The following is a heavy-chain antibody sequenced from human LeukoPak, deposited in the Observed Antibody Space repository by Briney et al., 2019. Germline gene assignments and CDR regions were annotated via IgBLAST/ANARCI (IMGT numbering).Heavy chain of an antibody. CDR2: IIPFLGLT. CDR3: ARDLNSGWADS. V-gene: IGHV1-69*04. CDR1: GGTFNTFS. D-gene: IGHD5-12*01. Sequence: EASVKVSCTASGGTFNTFSISWVRQAPGQGLEWMGRIIPFLGLTNSAQKFQGRVTITADKSTNTAYMELSSLRSDDTAVYYCARDLNSGWADSWGQGTLVTVSS. J-gene: IGHJ4*02.